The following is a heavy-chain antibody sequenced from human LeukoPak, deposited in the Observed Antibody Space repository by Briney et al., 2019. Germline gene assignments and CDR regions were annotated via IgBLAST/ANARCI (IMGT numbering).Heavy chain of an antibody. J-gene: IGHJ5*01. Sequence: GGSLRLSCAASGFTFSSYEMHWVRQAPGKGLEWVSYISSSGSTIYYADSVKGRFTISRDNAKNSLYLQMSSLRVEDTAVYYCTRDPRHFDSCGQGTLVTVSS. CDR3: TRDPRHFDS. CDR2: ISSSGSTI. D-gene: IGHD6-6*01. CDR1: GFTFSSYE. V-gene: IGHV3-48*03.